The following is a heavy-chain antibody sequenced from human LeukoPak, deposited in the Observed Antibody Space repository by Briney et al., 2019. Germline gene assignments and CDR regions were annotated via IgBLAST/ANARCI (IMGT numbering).Heavy chain of an antibody. CDR3: ARHVGQQLVLEGELDY. J-gene: IGHJ4*02. CDR2: IYYSGST. Sequence: SETLSLTCTVSGGSISSSSYYWGWIRQPPGKGLEWIGYIYYSGSTNYNPSLKSRVTISVDTSKNQFSLKLSSVTAADTAVYYCARHVGQQLVLEGELDYWGQGTLVTVSS. D-gene: IGHD6-13*01. CDR1: GGSISSSSYY. V-gene: IGHV4-61*05.